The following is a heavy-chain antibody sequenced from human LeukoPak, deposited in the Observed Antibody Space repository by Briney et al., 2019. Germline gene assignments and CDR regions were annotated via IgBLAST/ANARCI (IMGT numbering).Heavy chain of an antibody. Sequence: ASVKVSCKASGYTFTDYYVNWVRQAPGQGLEWVGWINPTSGGTSYAQKFQARVTMTRDTSISTAYMELSRLTSDDTAVYYCASEEVGPRQHLTYFDYWGQGTLVTVSS. CDR1: GYTFTDYY. J-gene: IGHJ4*02. V-gene: IGHV1-2*02. D-gene: IGHD6-13*01. CDR2: INPTSGGT. CDR3: ASEEVGPRQHLTYFDY.